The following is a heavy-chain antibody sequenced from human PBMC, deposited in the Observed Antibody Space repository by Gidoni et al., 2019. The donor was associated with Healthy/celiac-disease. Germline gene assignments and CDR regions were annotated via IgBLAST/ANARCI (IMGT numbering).Heavy chain of an antibody. CDR3: ARVVKQQLVLDY. CDR1: GYPFTSYY. Sequence: QVQLVQSGAEVKKPGASVKVSCKATGYPFTSYYMHWVRQAPGQGLEWMGIINPSGGSTSYAQKFQGRVTMTRDTSTSTVYMELSSLRSEDTAVYYCARVVKQQLVLDYWGQGTLVTVSS. V-gene: IGHV1-46*01. D-gene: IGHD6-13*01. J-gene: IGHJ4*02. CDR2: INPSGGST.